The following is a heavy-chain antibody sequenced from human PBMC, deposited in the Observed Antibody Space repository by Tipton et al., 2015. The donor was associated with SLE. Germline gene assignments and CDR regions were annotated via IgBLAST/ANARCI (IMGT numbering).Heavy chain of an antibody. Sequence: SLRLSCAASGFTVSSNYMSWVRQAPGKGLEWVSVIYSGGSTYYADSVKGRFTISRDNSKNTPYLQMNSLRAEDTAVYYCARSLDQTAFDIWGQGTMVTVSS. CDR3: ARSLDQTAFDI. V-gene: IGHV3-53*05. CDR1: GFTVSSNY. D-gene: IGHD2-2*01. CDR2: IYSGGST. J-gene: IGHJ3*02.